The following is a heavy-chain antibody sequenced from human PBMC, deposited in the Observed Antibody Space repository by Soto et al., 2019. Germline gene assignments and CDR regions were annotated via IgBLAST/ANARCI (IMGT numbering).Heavy chain of an antibody. CDR2: INPSGGST. V-gene: IGHV1-46*01. CDR1: GYTFTSYY. CDR3: ARGEGEDYGGNSHPGWYLDL. Sequence: ASVKVSCKASGYTFTSYYMHWVRQAPGQGLEWMGIINPSGGSTSYAQKFQGRVTMTRDTSTSTVYMELSSLRSEDTAVYYCARGEGEDYGGNSHPGWYLDLWGRGTLVTVSS. J-gene: IGHJ2*01. D-gene: IGHD4-17*01.